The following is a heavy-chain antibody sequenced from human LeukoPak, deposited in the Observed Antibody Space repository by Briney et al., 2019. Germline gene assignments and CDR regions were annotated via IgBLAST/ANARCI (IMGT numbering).Heavy chain of an antibody. Sequence: GGSLRLSCAASGFTFITYAMTWVRQAPGKGLEWVSSISNSGGSTYYADSVRGRFTISRDNSKNTLYLHMNSLRAEDTALYYCARDLSTHYSVDYWGQGTLVTVSS. D-gene: IGHD2-15*01. CDR2: ISNSGGST. J-gene: IGHJ4*02. CDR3: ARDLSTHYSVDY. V-gene: IGHV3-23*01. CDR1: GFTFITYA.